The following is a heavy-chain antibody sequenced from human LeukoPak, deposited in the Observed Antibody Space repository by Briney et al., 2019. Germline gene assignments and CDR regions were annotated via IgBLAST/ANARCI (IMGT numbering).Heavy chain of an antibody. CDR3: ASWQMTTVTTLAFDI. D-gene: IGHD4-17*01. CDR2: IIPIFGTA. Sequence: GSSVKVSCKASGGTFSSYAISGVRQAPGQGLEWMGGIIPIFGTANYAQKFQGRVTITADKSTSTAYMELSSLRSEDTAVYYCASWQMTTVTTLAFDIWGQGTMVTVSS. V-gene: IGHV1-69*06. CDR1: GGTFSSYA. J-gene: IGHJ3*02.